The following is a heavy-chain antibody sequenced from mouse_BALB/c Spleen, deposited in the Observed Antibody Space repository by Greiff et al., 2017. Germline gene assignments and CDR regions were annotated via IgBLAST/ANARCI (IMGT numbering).Heavy chain of an antibody. CDR2: ISSGSSTI. V-gene: IGHV5-17*02. J-gene: IGHJ4*01. CDR3: ARFPYGNYAMDY. CDR1: GFTFSIFG. D-gene: IGHD2-1*01. Sequence: EVKLEESGGGLVQPGGSRKLSCAASGFTFSIFGMHWVRQAPEKGLEWVAYISSGSSTIYYADTVKGRFTISRDNPKNTLFLQMTSLRSEDTAMYYCARFPYGNYAMDYWGQGTSVTVSS.